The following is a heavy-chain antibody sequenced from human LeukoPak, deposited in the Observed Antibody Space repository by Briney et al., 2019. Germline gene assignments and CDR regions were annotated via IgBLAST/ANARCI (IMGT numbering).Heavy chain of an antibody. CDR3: AKLGSYCSSTPTRCWFDP. D-gene: IGHD2-2*01. CDR1: GFTFNIYA. V-gene: IGHV3-23*01. Sequence: GSLRLSCAASGFTFNIYAMSWVRQAPGKGLEWVSAISGSGGSTYYADSVKGRFTISRDNSKNTLYLQMNSLRAEDTAVYYCAKLGSYCSSTPTRCWFDPWGQGTLVTVSS. CDR2: ISGSGGST. J-gene: IGHJ5*02.